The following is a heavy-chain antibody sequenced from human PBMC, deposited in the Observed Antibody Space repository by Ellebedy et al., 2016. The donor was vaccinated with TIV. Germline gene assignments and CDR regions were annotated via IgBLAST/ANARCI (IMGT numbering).Heavy chain of an antibody. CDR2: INPNSGGT. V-gene: IGHV1-2*02. CDR1: RYTFTGYQ. D-gene: IGHD2-15*01. J-gene: IGHJ6*02. CDR3: ARDRGYCSGASCFRPRGYYFVMDV. Sequence: ASVKVSXKASRYTFTGYQMHWVRQAPGQGLEWMGWINPNSGGTNYAQKFEGRVTMTRDTSISTVYMELSRLRSDDTAVYHCARDRGYCSGASCFRPRGYYFVMDVWGQGTTVTVSS.